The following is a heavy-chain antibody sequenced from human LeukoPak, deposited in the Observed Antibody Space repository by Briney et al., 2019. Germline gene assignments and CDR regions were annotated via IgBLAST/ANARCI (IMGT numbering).Heavy chain of an antibody. Sequence: GGSLRLSCAASGFTFSGYAMSWVRQAPGKGLEWVSAISGSGGSTYYADSVKGRFTISRDNSKNTLYLQMNSLRAEDTAVYYCAKALSSSIVVVPAAPDYWGQGTLVTVSS. CDR1: GFTFSGYA. J-gene: IGHJ4*02. D-gene: IGHD2-2*01. V-gene: IGHV3-23*01. CDR3: AKALSSSIVVVPAAPDY. CDR2: ISGSGGST.